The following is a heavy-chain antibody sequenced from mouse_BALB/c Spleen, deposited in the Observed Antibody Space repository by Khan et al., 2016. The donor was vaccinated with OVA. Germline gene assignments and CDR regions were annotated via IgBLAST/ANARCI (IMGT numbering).Heavy chain of an antibody. Sequence: QVQLKESGPGLVAPSQSLSITCTISGFSLTSYGVHWVRQPPGKGLEWLVVIWSDGHTTYNSALKSRLSISKDNSKRQVFLKMNSLQTYDTAMYYCARHGYYGNYGPYFDVWGAGTTVTVSS. CDR2: IWSDGHT. CDR3: ARHGYYGNYGPYFDV. CDR1: GFSLTSYG. D-gene: IGHD2-1*01. J-gene: IGHJ1*01. V-gene: IGHV2-6-1*01.